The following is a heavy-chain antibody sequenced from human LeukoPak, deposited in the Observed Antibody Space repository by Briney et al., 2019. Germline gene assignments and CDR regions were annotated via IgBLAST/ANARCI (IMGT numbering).Heavy chain of an antibody. J-gene: IGHJ5*02. CDR3: ARDRPHNWFDP. CDR2: INNDGSDT. V-gene: IGHV3-74*01. CDR1: GFTFRNYW. D-gene: IGHD6-6*01. Sequence: GGSLRLSCVASGFTFRNYWMHWVRQAPGKGLVWVARINNDGSDTICADSVRGRFTVSRDNAKNTLYLQMNSLQVEDTAVYYCARDRPHNWFDPWGQGTLVTVSS.